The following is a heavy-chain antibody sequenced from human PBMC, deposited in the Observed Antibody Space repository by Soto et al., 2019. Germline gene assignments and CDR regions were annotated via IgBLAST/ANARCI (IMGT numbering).Heavy chain of an antibody. CDR1: GGSFTTYT. Sequence: EASVKVSCKASGGSFTTYTISWVRQAPGQGLEWMGGIIPMFGTTNYAQRFQGRVTLTADESTNTAYMELSSLRSEDTAVYYCAREGYCSSTNCYTRDYGMDVWGQGTTVTVSS. V-gene: IGHV1-69*13. CDR3: AREGYCSSTNCYTRDYGMDV. D-gene: IGHD2-2*02. CDR2: IIPMFGTT. J-gene: IGHJ6*02.